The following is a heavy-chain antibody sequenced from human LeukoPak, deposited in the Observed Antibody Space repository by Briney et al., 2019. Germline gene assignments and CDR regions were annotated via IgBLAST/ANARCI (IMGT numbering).Heavy chain of an antibody. CDR2: ISYDGSNK. J-gene: IGHJ4*02. CDR1: GFTFSSYG. V-gene: IGHV3-30*03. D-gene: IGHD6-6*01. CDR3: ARKRFTSSSSPTFDS. Sequence: GGSLRLSCAASGFTFSSYGMHWVRQAPGKGLEWVAVISYDGSNKYYADSVKGRFTISRDNAKNSLYLQMNSLRAEDTAVYYCARKRFTSSSSPTFDSWGQGTLVTVSS.